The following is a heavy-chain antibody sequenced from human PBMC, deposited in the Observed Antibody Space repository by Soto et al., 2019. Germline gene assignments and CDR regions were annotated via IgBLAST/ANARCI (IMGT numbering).Heavy chain of an antibody. CDR2: IYSGGST. CDR3: AREPRSSGSGI. CDR1: GFTVSSNY. J-gene: IGHJ4*02. V-gene: IGHV3-53*02. Sequence: EVQLVETGGGLIQPGGSLKLSCAASGFTVSSNYMSWVRQAPGKGLEWVSVIYSGGSTYYADSVKGRFTISRDNSKNTLYLQMNSLRAEDTAVYYCAREPRSSGSGIWGQGTLVTVSS. D-gene: IGHD3-10*01.